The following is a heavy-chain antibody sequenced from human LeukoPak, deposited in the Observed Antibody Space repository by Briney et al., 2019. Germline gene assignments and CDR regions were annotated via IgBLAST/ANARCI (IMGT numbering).Heavy chain of an antibody. D-gene: IGHD6-13*01. CDR1: GGSISSDGYY. V-gene: IGHV4-31*03. J-gene: IGHJ4*02. CDR3: ARELDSSSWSLFDY. CDR2: IYYSGTA. Sequence: SETLSLTCTVSGGSISSDGYYWTWIRQHPGKGLEWIGYIYYSGTAYYNPSLKSRVTISVDTSKNQFSLKLSSVTAADTAVYYCARELDSSSWSLFDYWGQGTLVTVSS.